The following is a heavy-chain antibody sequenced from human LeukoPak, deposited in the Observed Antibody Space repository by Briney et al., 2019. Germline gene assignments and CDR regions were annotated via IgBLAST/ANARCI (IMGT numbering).Heavy chain of an antibody. CDR1: GFTFSSYW. D-gene: IGHD3-3*01. CDR2: INTDGSST. J-gene: IGHJ4*02. CDR3: ARVLENVLRFLEWPRPWM. V-gene: IGHV3-74*01. Sequence: GGSLRLSCAASGFTFSSYWMHWVRQAPGKGLVWVSRINTDGSSTSYADSVKGRFTISRDNAKNTLYLQMNSLRAEDTAVYYCARVLENVLRFLEWPRPWMWGQGTLVTVSS.